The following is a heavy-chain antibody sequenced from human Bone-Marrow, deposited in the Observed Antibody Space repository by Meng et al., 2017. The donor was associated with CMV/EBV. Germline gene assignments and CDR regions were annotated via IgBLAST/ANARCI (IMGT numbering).Heavy chain of an antibody. J-gene: IGHJ4*02. V-gene: IGHV4-61*01. CDR2: IYYSGST. CDR1: GGSVSSGSYY. CDR3: ARETHYYDSSGYYPFEY. D-gene: IGHD3-22*01. Sequence: GSLRLSCTVSGGSVSSGSYYWSWIRQPPGKGLEWIGYIYYSGSTNYNPSLKSRVTISVDTSKNQFSLKLSSVTAADTAVYYCARETHYYDSSGYYPFEYWGQGKRVTGSS.